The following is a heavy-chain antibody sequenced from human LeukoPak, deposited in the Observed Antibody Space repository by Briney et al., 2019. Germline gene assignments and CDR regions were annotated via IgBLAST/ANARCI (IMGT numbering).Heavy chain of an antibody. D-gene: IGHD3-16*01. V-gene: IGHV3-21*01. Sequence: PGGSLRLSCAASGFTFSSYSMNWVRQAPGKGLEWVSSISSSSSYIYYADPVKGRFTISRDNAKNSLYLQMNSLRAEDTAVYYCARDVTLGNFDYWGQGILVIVSS. J-gene: IGHJ4*02. CDR3: ARDVTLGNFDY. CDR1: GFTFSSYS. CDR2: ISSSSSYI.